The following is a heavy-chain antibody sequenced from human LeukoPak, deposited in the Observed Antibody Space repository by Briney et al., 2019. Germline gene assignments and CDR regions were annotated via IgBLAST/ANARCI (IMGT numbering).Heavy chain of an antibody. CDR2: MYYRGST. CDR3: ATTTIRLGY. Sequence: SETLSLIGTVSGGSISSSSHYWGWIRQPTGKGLEWIGSMYYRGSTYHNPSLKSRVTISVDTSKSQFSLKLSSVTAADTAVYYCATTTIRLGYWGQGTLVTVSS. D-gene: IGHD1-26*01. J-gene: IGHJ4*02. CDR1: GGSISSSSHY. V-gene: IGHV4-39*07.